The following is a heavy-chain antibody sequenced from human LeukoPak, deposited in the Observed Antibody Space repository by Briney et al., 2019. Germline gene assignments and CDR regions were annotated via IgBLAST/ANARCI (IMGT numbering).Heavy chain of an antibody. J-gene: IGHJ4*02. CDR2: INHSGST. V-gene: IGHV4-34*01. D-gene: IGHD5-18*01. CDR3: ARETRGYSYGYAGYFDY. Sequence: SETLSLTCAVYGGSFSGYYWSWIRQPPGKGLEWIGEINHSGSTNYNPSLKSRVTISVDTSKNQFSLKLSSVTAADTAVYYCARETRGYSYGYAGYFDYWGRGTLVTVSS. CDR1: GGSFSGYY.